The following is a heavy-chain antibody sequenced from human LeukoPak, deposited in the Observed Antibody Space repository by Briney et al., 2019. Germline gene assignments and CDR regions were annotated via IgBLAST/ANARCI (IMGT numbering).Heavy chain of an antibody. CDR3: AGAYIAVAGTLDY. V-gene: IGHV3-7*04. J-gene: IGHJ4*02. D-gene: IGHD6-19*01. Sequence: GGSLRLSCAASGFTFSSYWMSWVRQAPGKGLEWVANIKQDGSEKYYVDSVKGRFTISRDNAKNSLYLQMNSLGAEDTAVYYCAGAYIAVAGTLDYWGQGTLGTVSS. CDR2: IKQDGSEK. CDR1: GFTFSSYW.